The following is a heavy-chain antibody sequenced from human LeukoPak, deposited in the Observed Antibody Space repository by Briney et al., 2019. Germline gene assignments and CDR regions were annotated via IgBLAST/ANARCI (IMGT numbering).Heavy chain of an antibody. CDR2: MNPNSGNT. Sequence: GASVKVSCKPSGYTFTGYYMHWVRQAPGQGLEWMGWMNPNSGNTGYAQKFQGRVTMTRNTSISTAYMELSSLRSEDTAVYYCARGPFIFYDSSGYYPYYMDVWGKGTTVTISS. D-gene: IGHD3-22*01. CDR1: GYTFTGYY. J-gene: IGHJ6*03. CDR3: ARGPFIFYDSSGYYPYYMDV. V-gene: IGHV1-8*02.